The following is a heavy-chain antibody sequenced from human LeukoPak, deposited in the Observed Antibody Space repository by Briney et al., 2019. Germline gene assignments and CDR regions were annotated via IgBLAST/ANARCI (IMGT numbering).Heavy chain of an antibody. CDR1: GGSISSGGHS. J-gene: IGHJ4*02. CDR2: IYHSGST. D-gene: IGHD5-12*01. CDR3: ARAGSVTTIPFDY. V-gene: IGHV4-30-2*01. Sequence: SQTLSLTCAVSGGSISSGGHSWSWIRQPPGKGLEWIGYIYHSGSTYYNPSLKSRVTISVDRSKNQFSLKLSSVTAADTAVYYCARAGSVTTIPFDYWGQGTLVTVSS.